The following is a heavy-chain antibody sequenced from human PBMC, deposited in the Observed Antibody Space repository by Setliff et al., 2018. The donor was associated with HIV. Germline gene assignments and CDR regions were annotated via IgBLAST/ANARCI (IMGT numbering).Heavy chain of an antibody. CDR2: IYYSGST. CDR3: ARGPTTVLWFGEPHLDY. Sequence: KPSETLSLTCTVSGGSISSGAYYWTWIRQHPGKGLEWIGYIYYSGSTYYNPSLKSRVNISVDTSKNQFSLKLSSVTAADTAVYYCARGPTTVLWFGEPHLDYWGQGTLVTVSS. J-gene: IGHJ4*02. CDR1: GGSISSGAYY. V-gene: IGHV4-31*03. D-gene: IGHD3-10*01.